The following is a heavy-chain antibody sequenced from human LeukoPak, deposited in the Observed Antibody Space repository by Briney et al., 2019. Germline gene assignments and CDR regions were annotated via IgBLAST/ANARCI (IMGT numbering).Heavy chain of an antibody. CDR3: ARDVYEGSYGGGFDY. Sequence: GGSLRLSCAASGITFSSNNMHWVRQAPGKGLEWVAVISYDGSFKYYAESVKGRFTISRDNSKNTLYLQMNSLRAEDTAVFYCARDVYEGSYGGGFDYWGQGTLVTVSS. CDR1: GITFSSNN. V-gene: IGHV3-30-3*01. J-gene: IGHJ4*02. CDR2: ISYDGSFK. D-gene: IGHD3-10*01.